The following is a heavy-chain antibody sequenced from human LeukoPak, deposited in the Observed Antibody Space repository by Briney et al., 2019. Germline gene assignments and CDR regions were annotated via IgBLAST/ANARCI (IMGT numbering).Heavy chain of an antibody. CDR2: FHNSGTS. J-gene: IGHJ5*02. D-gene: IGHD1-20*01. V-gene: IGHV4-59*01. Sequence: SETLSLTCTVSDDSISDYYRGWIRQPPGKGLEWIGYFHNSGTSTYNPSLKSRVTISADTSKNQFSLKLSSVTAADTAVYYCARGALYNWNDGGWFDPWGQGTLVTVSS. CDR3: ARGALYNWNDGGWFDP. CDR1: DDSISDYY.